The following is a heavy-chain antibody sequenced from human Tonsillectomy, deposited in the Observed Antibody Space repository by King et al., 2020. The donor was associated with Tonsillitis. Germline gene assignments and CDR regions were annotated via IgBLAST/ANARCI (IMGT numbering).Heavy chain of an antibody. D-gene: IGHD1-26*01. V-gene: IGHV3-23*04. CDR1: GLTFSSYA. CDR3: ARDWRRGSPAGWCGSY. Sequence: VQLVESGGGLVQPGGSLRLSCAASGLTFSSYAMSWVRQAPGKGLEWVSVISASASSTFYADSVKGRFTVSRDNSKNTLYLQMNSLSVVDTAIYYCARDWRRGSPAGWCGSYWGPGTMVTVSS. CDR2: ISASASST. J-gene: IGHJ1*01.